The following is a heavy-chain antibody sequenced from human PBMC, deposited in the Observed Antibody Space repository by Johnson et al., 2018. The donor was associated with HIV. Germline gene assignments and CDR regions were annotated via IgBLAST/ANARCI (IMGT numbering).Heavy chain of an antibody. CDR1: GFTFSSYA. Sequence: QVQLVESGGGVVQPGMSLRLSCAASGFTFSSYAMHWVRQAPGKGLEWVAVMSYDGRNKDYADSVKGRFTISRDNSKNTRYLQRNSLRPEDTAVYYCARSSGYYGTDAFDIWGQGTMVIVSS. J-gene: IGHJ3*02. CDR3: ARSSGYYGTDAFDI. D-gene: IGHD3-22*01. CDR2: MSYDGRNK. V-gene: IGHV3-30*04.